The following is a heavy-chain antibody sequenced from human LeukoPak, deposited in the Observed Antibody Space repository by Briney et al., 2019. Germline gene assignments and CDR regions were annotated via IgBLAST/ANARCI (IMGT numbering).Heavy chain of an antibody. J-gene: IGHJ5*02. CDR1: GGSISSGSYY. Sequence: SETLPLTCTVSGGSISSGSYYWSWIRQPAGKGLEWIGRIYTSGSTNYNPSLKSRVTISVDTSKNQFSLKLSSVTAADTAVYYCARAGLLTGGSGWYNWFDPWGQGTLVTVSS. CDR2: IYTSGST. CDR3: ARAGLLTGGSGWYNWFDP. D-gene: IGHD3-9*01. V-gene: IGHV4-61*02.